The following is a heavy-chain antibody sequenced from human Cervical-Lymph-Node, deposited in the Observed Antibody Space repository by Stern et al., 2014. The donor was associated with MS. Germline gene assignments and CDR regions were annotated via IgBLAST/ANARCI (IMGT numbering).Heavy chain of an antibody. CDR3: ARADGSSDDY. D-gene: IGHD3-10*01. CDR1: GFSFRNYY. CDR2: ISSRGSHI. V-gene: IGHV3-11*01. J-gene: IGHJ4*02. Sequence: VQLVESGGGLVTTGGSLRLSCAASGFSFRNYYMSWIRQAPGKGLELVSSISSRGSHIDYSDSVKGRFTISRDNAKNSLFLQMNSLRADDTAVYYCARADGSSDDYWVQGTLVTVSS.